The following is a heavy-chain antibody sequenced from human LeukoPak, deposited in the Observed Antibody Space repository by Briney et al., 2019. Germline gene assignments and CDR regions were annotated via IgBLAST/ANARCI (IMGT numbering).Heavy chain of an antibody. CDR2: IYYSGST. CDR3: ARHLVRDGYYYFFDY. Sequence: SETLSLTCTVSGGSISSYYWSWIRQPPGKGLEWIGYIYYSGSTNYNPSLKSRVTISVDTSKNQFSLKLSSVTAADTAVYYCARHLVRDGYYYFFDYWGQGTLVTVSS. J-gene: IGHJ4*02. V-gene: IGHV4-59*01. CDR1: GGSISSYY. D-gene: IGHD5-18*01.